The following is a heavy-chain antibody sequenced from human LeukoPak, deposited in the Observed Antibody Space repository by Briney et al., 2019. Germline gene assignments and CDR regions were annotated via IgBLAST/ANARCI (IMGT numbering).Heavy chain of an antibody. J-gene: IGHJ4*02. CDR3: AREEEWELPDY. D-gene: IGHD1-26*01. CDR1: GFPFSGNA. V-gene: IGHV3-30-3*01. CDR2: IFYDGNTV. Sequence: TGGSLRLSCTASGFPFSGNAMHWVRQAPGKGLEWVGVIFYDGNTVHYADSVKGRFTISRDNSKNTLYLQMNSLGTDDTAVYYCAREEEWELPDYWGQGTLVIVSS.